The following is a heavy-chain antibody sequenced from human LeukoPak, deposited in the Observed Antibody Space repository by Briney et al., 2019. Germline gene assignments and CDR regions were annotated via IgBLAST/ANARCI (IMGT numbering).Heavy chain of an antibody. D-gene: IGHD1-1*01. CDR1: GGSISSGSYY. Sequence: SETPSLTCTVSGGSISSGSYYWSWIRQPAGKGLEWIGRIYTSGSTNYNPSLESRVTISVDTSKNQFSLKLSSVTAADTAVYYCARGWNAYDAFDIWGQGTMVTVSS. CDR2: IYTSGST. J-gene: IGHJ3*02. V-gene: IGHV4-61*02. CDR3: ARGWNAYDAFDI.